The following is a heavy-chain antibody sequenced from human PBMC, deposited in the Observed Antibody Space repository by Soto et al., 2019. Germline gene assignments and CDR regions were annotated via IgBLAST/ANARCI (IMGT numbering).Heavy chain of an antibody. V-gene: IGHV4-31*03. Sequence: SETLSLTCTVSGVSISSGGYYWSWIRQHPGKGLEGIGNIYDSGRTYHNPSLKSRVILSVDTSKNHFSLTLRSVTAADSAMYYCASVIGVVSEYYFDFWGQGALVTVSS. CDR1: GVSISSGGYY. CDR3: ASVIGVVSEYYFDF. D-gene: IGHD2-21*01. CDR2: IYDSGRT. J-gene: IGHJ4*02.